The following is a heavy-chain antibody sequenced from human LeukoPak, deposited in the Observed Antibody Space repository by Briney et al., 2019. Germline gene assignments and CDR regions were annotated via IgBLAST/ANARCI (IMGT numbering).Heavy chain of an antibody. CDR3: AELGITMIGGV. J-gene: IGHJ6*04. D-gene: IGHD3-10*02. CDR1: GFTISSYE. V-gene: IGHV3-48*03. CDR2: ISSSGSTI. Sequence: GGSLRLSCAASGFTISSYEMNWVRQAPGKGLEWVSYISSSGSTIYYADSVEVRFTISRDNAKNSLYLQMNSLRAEDTAVYYCAELGITMIGGVWGKGTTVTISS.